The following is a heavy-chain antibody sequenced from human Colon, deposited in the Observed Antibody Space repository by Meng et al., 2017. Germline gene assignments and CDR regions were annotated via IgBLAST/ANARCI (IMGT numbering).Heavy chain of an antibody. CDR3: TTLYGDGDSTS. D-gene: IGHD4-17*01. CDR2: SHHSGST. CDR1: GVSISSNKW. V-gene: IGHV4-4*02. J-gene: IGHJ4*02. Sequence: QVQLQESGPGLGRPSGTLSLTCGVSGVSISSNKWWSWVRQPPGKGLEWIGESHHSGSTNYNPSLKSRVAISVDKSQNQFSLRLTSVTATDTAVYYCTTLYGDGDSTSWGQGTLVTVSS.